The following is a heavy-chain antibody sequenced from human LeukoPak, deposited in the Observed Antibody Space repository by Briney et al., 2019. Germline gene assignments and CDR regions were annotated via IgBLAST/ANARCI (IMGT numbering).Heavy chain of an antibody. Sequence: GASVKVSCKASGYTFTSYDINWVRQAPGQGLEWMGWMNPNSGNTGYAQKFQGRVTMTKNTSITTAYMELSSLRSEDTAVYYCARALSWTTNSSYYMDVWGKGTTVTVSS. V-gene: IGHV1-8*01. CDR2: MNPNSGNT. D-gene: IGHD3/OR15-3a*01. CDR1: GYTFTSYD. J-gene: IGHJ6*03. CDR3: ARALSWTTNSSYYMDV.